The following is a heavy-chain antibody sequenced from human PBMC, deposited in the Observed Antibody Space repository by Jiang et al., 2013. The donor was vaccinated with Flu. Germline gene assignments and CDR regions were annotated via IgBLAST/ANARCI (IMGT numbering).Heavy chain of an antibody. Sequence: CAASGFTVSSNYMSWVRQAPGKGLEWVSVIYSGGSTYYADSVKGRFTISRDNSKNTLYLQMNSLRAEDTAVYYCARDTSGFLEWLSYGMDVWGQGTTVTVSS. CDR1: GFTVSSNY. V-gene: IGHV3-53*01. D-gene: IGHD3-3*01. J-gene: IGHJ6*02. CDR2: IYSGGST. CDR3: ARDTSGFLEWLSYGMDV.